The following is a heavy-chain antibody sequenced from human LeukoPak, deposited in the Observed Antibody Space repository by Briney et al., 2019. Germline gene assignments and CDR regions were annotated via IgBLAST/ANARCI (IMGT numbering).Heavy chain of an antibody. Sequence: PGRSLRLSCAASGLTFNSHGMYWVRQAPGKGLEWVAVIWHDGSAEFYGDSVRGRFRISRDDSKNTLYLKMDSLRVEDTALYYCAKDHRGGWSGYFDSWGQGTLVTVSS. CDR1: GLTFNSHG. CDR3: AKDHRGGWSGYFDS. J-gene: IGHJ4*02. D-gene: IGHD6-19*01. CDR2: IWHDGSAE. V-gene: IGHV3-33*06.